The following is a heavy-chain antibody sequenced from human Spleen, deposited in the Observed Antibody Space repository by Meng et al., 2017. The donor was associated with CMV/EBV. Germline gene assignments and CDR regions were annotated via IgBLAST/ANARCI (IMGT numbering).Heavy chain of an antibody. CDR2: IDPSSGAT. Sequence: ASVKVSCKASGYTFTGYYIHWVRQAPGQGLEWMGWIDPSSGATDYTQKFRGRVTVTSDTSIRTAYMELSRLRSDDTAVYYCARELEGVVVVPAAFFDYWGQGTLVTVSS. J-gene: IGHJ4*02. CDR1: GYTFTGYY. V-gene: IGHV1-2*02. CDR3: ARELEGVVVVPAAFFDY. D-gene: IGHD2-2*01.